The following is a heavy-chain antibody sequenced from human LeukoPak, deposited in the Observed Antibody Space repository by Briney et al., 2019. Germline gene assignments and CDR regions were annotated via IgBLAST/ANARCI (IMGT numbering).Heavy chain of an antibody. CDR1: GLNFSSYA. J-gene: IGHJ4*02. Sequence: GGSLSLSCAASGLNFSSYAMSWVRQAPGKGLEWVSAISGSGGSTYYADSAMGRFTISRDNSKNTLYLQMNSLRAEDTAVYYCAKVVDAWGVRLGELSLWGQGTLVTVAS. V-gene: IGHV3-23*01. CDR3: AKVVDAWGVRLGELSL. CDR2: ISGSGGST. D-gene: IGHD3-16*02.